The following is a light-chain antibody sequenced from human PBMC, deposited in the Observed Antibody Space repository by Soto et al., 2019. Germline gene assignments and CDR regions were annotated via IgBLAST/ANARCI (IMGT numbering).Light chain of an antibody. Sequence: DIKLTQSPSFLSASVGDRVTITCRASQGISTSLGWYQQKPGKAPKLLIYAASTLHSGVPSRFSGSGSGTEFTLTISSLQPEDFATYYCQQLNSFPDTFGQGTKLEIK. CDR2: AAS. V-gene: IGKV1-9*01. J-gene: IGKJ2*01. CDR1: QGISTS. CDR3: QQLNSFPDT.